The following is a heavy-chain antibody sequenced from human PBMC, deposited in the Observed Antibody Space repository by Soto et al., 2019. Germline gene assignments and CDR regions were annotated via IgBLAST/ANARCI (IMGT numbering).Heavy chain of an antibody. CDR2: IHGGGDYT. J-gene: IGHJ2*01. V-gene: IGHV3-23*01. D-gene: IGHD1-26*01. Sequence: EVQVLESGGGLVQPGGSLRLSCAASGFTFSNYAMSWVRQAPGKGLEWVSTIHGGGDYTHYTDSVKGRFTISRDNSRNTLLRQMNIVRAEETAVYDCAKNRGSGSDPYWNFDVWGRGTLVTVSS. CDR3: AKNRGSGSDPYWNFDV. CDR1: GFTFSNYA.